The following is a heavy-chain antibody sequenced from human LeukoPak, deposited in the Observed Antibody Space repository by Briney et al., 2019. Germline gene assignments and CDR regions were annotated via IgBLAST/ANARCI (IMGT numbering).Heavy chain of an antibody. V-gene: IGHV4-4*07. J-gene: IGHJ4*02. CDR1: GGSISNY. CDR2: IYISGST. D-gene: IGHD6-13*01. Sequence: SETLSLTCTVSGGSISNYWSWIRQPAGKGLEWIGRIYISGSTNYNPSLKSRVTMSVDTSKNQFSLKLSSVTAADTAVYYCARAYTGIAAAGTDFYFDYWGQGTLVTVSS. CDR3: ARAYTGIAAAGTDFYFDY.